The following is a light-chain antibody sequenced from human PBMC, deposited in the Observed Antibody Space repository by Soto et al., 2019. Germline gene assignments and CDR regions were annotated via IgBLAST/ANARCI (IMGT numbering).Light chain of an antibody. CDR1: SSDVGGYNY. V-gene: IGLV2-14*03. Sequence: ALTQPASVSGSPGQSITLSCTGTSSDVGGYNYVSWYQHHPGKAPKLMIFDVSNRPSGVSNRFSGSKSGNTASLTISGLQPEDEADYYCSSYTTSNTRQIVFGTGTKLTVL. J-gene: IGLJ1*01. CDR3: SSYTTSNTRQIV. CDR2: DVS.